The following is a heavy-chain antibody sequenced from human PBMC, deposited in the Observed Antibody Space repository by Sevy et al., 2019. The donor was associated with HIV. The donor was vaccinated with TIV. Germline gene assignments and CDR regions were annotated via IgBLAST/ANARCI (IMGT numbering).Heavy chain of an antibody. CDR1: GLTFSSYW. CDR2: INSDGSST. CDR3: VRQRGDTVVLPDVLPDYGMDV. Sequence: WGSLRLSCAASGLTFSSYWMHWVRQAPGKGLVWVSRINSDGSSTSYAYSVKGRFTISRDNAKNTLYLQMNSLRAEDTAVYYCVRQRGDTVVLPDVLPDYGMDVWGQGTTVTVSS. D-gene: IGHD2-2*01. V-gene: IGHV3-74*01. J-gene: IGHJ6*02.